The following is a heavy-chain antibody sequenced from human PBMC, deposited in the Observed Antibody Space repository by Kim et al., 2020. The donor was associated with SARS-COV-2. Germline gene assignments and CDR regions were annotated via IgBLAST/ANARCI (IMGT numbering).Heavy chain of an antibody. V-gene: IGHV1-46*01. Sequence: STSYAQKFQGRVTMTRDTSTSTVYMELSSLRSEDTAVYYCARGTGGDLAYWGQGTLVTVSS. CDR3: ARGTGGDLAY. CDR2: ST. D-gene: IGHD2-21*01. J-gene: IGHJ4*02.